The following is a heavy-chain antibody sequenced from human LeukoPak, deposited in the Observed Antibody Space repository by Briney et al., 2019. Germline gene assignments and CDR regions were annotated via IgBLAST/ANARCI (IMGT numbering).Heavy chain of an antibody. D-gene: IGHD3-3*01. V-gene: IGHV4-4*07. CDR1: GGSISSYY. CDR2: ICTSGST. J-gene: IGHJ6*03. CDR3: ARDRGDTIFDFETYYYMDV. Sequence: SETLSLTCTVSGGSISSYYWSWIRQPAGKGLEWIGRICTSGSTNYNPSLKSRVTMSVETSKNQFSLKLSSVTAADTAVYYCARDRGDTIFDFETYYYMDVWGKGTTVTVSS.